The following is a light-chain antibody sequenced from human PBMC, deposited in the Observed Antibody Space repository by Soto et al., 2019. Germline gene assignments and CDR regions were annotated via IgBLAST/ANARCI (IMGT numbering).Light chain of an antibody. CDR2: KAS. CDR3: QQYNNYWT. CDR1: QSLGTW. J-gene: IGKJ1*01. V-gene: IGKV1-5*03. Sequence: DIPMTQSPSTLSASVGDRVTITCRASQSLGTWLAWYQQKPGKAPKLLIHKASTILTGVPSRFSGSVSGTEFTLTISSLQPDDFATYYCQQYNNYWTFGQGTKVEIK.